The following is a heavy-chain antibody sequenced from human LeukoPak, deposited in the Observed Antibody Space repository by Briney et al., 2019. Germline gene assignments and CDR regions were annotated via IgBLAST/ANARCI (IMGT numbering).Heavy chain of an antibody. D-gene: IGHD3-10*01. CDR3: AREILWFGESTYDY. V-gene: IGHV1-2*02. J-gene: IGHJ4*02. CDR2: INPNSGGT. CDR1: GYTFTGYY. Sequence: GASVKVSCKASGYTFTGYYMHWVRQAPGQGLEWMGWINPNSGGTNYAQKFQGRVTMTRDTSISTAYMELSGLRSDDTAVYYCAREILWFGESTYDYWGQGTLVTVSS.